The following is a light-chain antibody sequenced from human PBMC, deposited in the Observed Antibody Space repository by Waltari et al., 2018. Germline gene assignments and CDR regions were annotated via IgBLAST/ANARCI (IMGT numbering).Light chain of an antibody. Sequence: SYELTQPPSVSVSPGQTASIPCSGDTLGDKYACWYQQKPGQSPVLVISQDSKRPSGIPERFSGSNSGNTATLTISGTQAMDEADYYCQAWDSSTGVFGGGTKLTVL. CDR3: QAWDSSTGV. CDR2: QDS. V-gene: IGLV3-1*01. CDR1: TLGDKY. J-gene: IGLJ2*01.